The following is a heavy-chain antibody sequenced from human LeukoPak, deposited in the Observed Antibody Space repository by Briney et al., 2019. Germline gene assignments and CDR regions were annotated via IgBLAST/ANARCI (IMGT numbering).Heavy chain of an antibody. V-gene: IGHV1-8*01. CDR1: GYTFANYD. D-gene: IGHD3-22*01. Sequence: VSVKVSCKASGYTFANYDIHWVRQATGQGLEWMGWMNPNSGNTDYAQKFQGRVTMTRSTSINTAYMELSSLGSEDTAVYYCARPRENSGYYQYYFDYWGQGTLVTVSS. CDR2: MNPNSGNT. CDR3: ARPRENSGYYQYYFDY. J-gene: IGHJ4*02.